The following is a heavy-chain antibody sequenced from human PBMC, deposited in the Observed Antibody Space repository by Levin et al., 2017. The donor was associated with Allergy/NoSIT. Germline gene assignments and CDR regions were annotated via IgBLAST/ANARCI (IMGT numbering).Heavy chain of an antibody. Sequence: PQASVKVSCKSSGGTFSTLPISWVRQAPGQGLEWMAGIIPISATINYATKFQGRLTVTADESTTTASMELSSLTSEDTALYYCATESGSHDRDRLPNYHGMDVWGQGTPVAVSS. J-gene: IGHJ6*02. V-gene: IGHV1-69*13. D-gene: IGHD1-26*01. CDR3: ATESGSHDRDRLPNYHGMDV. CDR1: GGTFSTLP. CDR2: IIPISATI.